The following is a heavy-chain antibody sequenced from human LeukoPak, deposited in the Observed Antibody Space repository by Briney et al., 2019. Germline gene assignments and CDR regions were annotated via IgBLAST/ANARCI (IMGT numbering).Heavy chain of an antibody. CDR1: GYTLTELS. D-gene: IGHD3-22*01. J-gene: IGHJ3*01. V-gene: IGHV1-24*01. CDR3: ATPHYDSSGYYYRP. Sequence: GASVKGSCKVSGYTLTELSMHWVRQAPGKGLEWMGGFDPEDGETIYAQKFQGRVTMTEDTSTDTAYMELSSLRSEDTAVYYCATPHYDSSGYYYRPWGQGTMVTVSS. CDR2: FDPEDGET.